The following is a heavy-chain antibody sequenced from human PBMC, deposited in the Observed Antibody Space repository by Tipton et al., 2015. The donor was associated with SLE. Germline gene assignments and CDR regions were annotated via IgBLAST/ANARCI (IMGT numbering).Heavy chain of an antibody. V-gene: IGHV4-34*01. CDR2: INHSGST. J-gene: IGHJ5*02. CDR1: GGSFSGYY. D-gene: IGHD2-2*01. CDR3: AIRRGLYCSSTSCPVGFDP. Sequence: TLSLTCAVYGGSFSGYYWSWIRQPPGKGLEWIGEINHSGSTNYNPSPKSRVTISVDTSKNQFSLKLSSVTAADTAVYYCAIRRGLYCSSTSCPVGFDPWVPGTPVTVSS.